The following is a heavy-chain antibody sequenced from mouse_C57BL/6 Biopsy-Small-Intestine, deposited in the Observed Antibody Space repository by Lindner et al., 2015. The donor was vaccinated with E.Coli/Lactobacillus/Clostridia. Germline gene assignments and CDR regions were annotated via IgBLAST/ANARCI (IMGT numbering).Heavy chain of an antibody. D-gene: IGHD3-1*01. V-gene: IGHV1-62-2*01. J-gene: IGHJ2*01. Sequence: VQLQESGAELVKPGASVKLSCKASGYTFTDYTIHWLKQRSGQGLEWIGWFFPKSGSLKYNERFRDKATLTADKSSSTVYMELSSLTSDDSAVYFCARHDALGALFDYWGQGTTLTVSS. CDR3: ARHDALGALFDY. CDR2: FFPKSGSL. CDR1: GYTFTDYT.